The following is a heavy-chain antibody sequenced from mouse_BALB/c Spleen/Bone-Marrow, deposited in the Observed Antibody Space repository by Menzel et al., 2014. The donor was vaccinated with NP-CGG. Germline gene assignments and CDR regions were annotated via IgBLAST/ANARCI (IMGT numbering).Heavy chain of an antibody. CDR2: IHPGSGGT. CDR3: NARDYRYEGYAMDN. J-gene: IGHJ4*01. CDR1: GYTFTDYE. V-gene: IGHV1-15*01. D-gene: IGHD2-14*01. Sequence: QVQLKESGAELVRPGASVKLSCKALGYTFTDYEMHWVKQTPEHGLEWTGAIHPGSGGTAYNQKFKGKATLTADKSSSTAYMELSSLTSEDTAVYYCNARDYRYEGYAMDNWGQGTSVTVSS.